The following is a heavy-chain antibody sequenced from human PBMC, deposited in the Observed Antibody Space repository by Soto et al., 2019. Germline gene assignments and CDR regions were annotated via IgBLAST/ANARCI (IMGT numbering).Heavy chain of an antibody. Sequence: QVQLKESGSGLVKPAQTLSLTCAVSGGSITSGGFFWSWIRQPPGKGLEWIGYVHRTGNTDYHPSLGSRVTISLDRSRNLFPLNLTSVTAADTATYYCAKECGGTCLDAFDVWGPGTTVIVSS. CDR3: AKECGGTCLDAFDV. D-gene: IGHD2-15*01. CDR1: GGSITSGGFF. V-gene: IGHV4-30-2*01. J-gene: IGHJ3*01. CDR2: VHRTGNT.